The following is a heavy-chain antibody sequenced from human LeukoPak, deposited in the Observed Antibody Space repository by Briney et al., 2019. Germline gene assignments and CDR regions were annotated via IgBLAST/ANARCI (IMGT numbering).Heavy chain of an antibody. CDR2: ISGSGGST. D-gene: IGHD5-12*01. V-gene: IGHV3-23*01. J-gene: IGHJ4*02. Sequence: HPGGSLRLSCAASGFTFSSYAMSWVRQAPGKGLEWVSAISGSGGSTYYADSVKGRFTISRDNSKNTLYLQMNSLRAEDTAVYYCAKGGIVATIRAHFDYWGQGTLVTVSS. CDR1: GFTFSSYA. CDR3: AKGGIVATIRAHFDY.